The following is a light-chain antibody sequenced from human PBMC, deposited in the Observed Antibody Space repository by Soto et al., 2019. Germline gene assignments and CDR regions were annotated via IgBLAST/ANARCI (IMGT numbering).Light chain of an antibody. CDR3: QQYAESPLT. V-gene: IGKV3-20*01. CDR1: QSVAKNY. Sequence: EVVLTQSPGTLSLSPGERATLSCRASQSVAKNYLVWYQQKPGQAPRRLIYDASTRATGVPDRFSGSGSGTDFTLTISRLEPEDFAVYYCQQYAESPLTFGGGTKVEIK. CDR2: DAS. J-gene: IGKJ4*01.